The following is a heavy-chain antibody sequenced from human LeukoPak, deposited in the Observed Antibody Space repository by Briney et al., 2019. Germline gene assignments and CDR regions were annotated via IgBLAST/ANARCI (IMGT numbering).Heavy chain of an antibody. CDR3: TRHAYDSSGQSGFEFDP. CDR1: GFTFSGSA. Sequence: GGSLRLSCAASGFTFSGSAMHWVRQASGKGLEWVGRIRSKANSYATAYAASVKGRFTISRDDSKNTAYLQMNSLKTEDTAVYYCTRHAYDSSGQSGFEFDPWGQGTLVTVSS. CDR2: IRSKANSYAT. V-gene: IGHV3-73*01. D-gene: IGHD3-22*01. J-gene: IGHJ5*02.